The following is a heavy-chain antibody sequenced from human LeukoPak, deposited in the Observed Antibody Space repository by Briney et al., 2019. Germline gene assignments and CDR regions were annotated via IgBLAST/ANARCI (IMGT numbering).Heavy chain of an antibody. Sequence: GGSLRLSCAASGFTFSSHAMTWARQAPGKGLEWVSGISGSGGSTYYADSVKGRFTISRDNSKNTLYLQMNSLRPEDTAVYYCAKAMVINMDRWGQGTQVTVSS. V-gene: IGHV3-23*01. D-gene: IGHD4/OR15-4a*01. CDR1: GFTFSSHA. CDR3: AKAMVINMDR. J-gene: IGHJ5*02. CDR2: ISGSGGST.